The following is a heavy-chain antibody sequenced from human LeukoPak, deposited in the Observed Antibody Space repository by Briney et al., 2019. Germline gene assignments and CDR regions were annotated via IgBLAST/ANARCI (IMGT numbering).Heavy chain of an antibody. CDR3: ARESLYSYGFN. Sequence: SQTLSLTCTVSGGSISSGSYYWSWIRQPAGKGLEWIGRIYTSGSTNYNPSLKSRVTISVDTSKNQFSLKLSSATAADTAVYYCARESLYSYGFNWGQGTLVTVSS. V-gene: IGHV4-61*02. CDR1: GGSISSGSYY. J-gene: IGHJ4*02. CDR2: IYTSGST. D-gene: IGHD5-18*01.